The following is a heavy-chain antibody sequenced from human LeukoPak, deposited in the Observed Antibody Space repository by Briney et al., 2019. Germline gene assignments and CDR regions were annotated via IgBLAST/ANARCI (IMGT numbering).Heavy chain of an antibody. D-gene: IGHD6-13*01. CDR1: GGSISSYY. V-gene: IGHV4-59*01. Sequence: PSETLSLTCTASGGSISSYYWSWIRQPPGKGLEWIGYIYYSGSTNYNPSLKSRVTISVDTSKNQFSLKLSSVTAADTAVYYCARELQQQGYYMDVWGKGTTVTVSS. J-gene: IGHJ6*03. CDR2: IYYSGST. CDR3: ARELQQQGYYMDV.